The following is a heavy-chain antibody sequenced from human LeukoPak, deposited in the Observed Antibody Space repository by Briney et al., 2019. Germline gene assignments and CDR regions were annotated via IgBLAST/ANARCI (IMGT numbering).Heavy chain of an antibody. CDR1: GYTFTSYD. CDR2: MNPNSGNT. CDR3: ARAGDIVVVPAAVRFDP. V-gene: IGHV1-8*01. D-gene: IGHD2-2*02. J-gene: IGHJ5*02. Sequence: ASVKVSCKASGYTFTSYDINWVRQATGQGLEWMGWMNPNSGNTGYAQKFQGRVTMTRNTPISTAYMELSSLRSEDTAVYYCARAGDIVVVPAAVRFDPWGQGTLVTVSS.